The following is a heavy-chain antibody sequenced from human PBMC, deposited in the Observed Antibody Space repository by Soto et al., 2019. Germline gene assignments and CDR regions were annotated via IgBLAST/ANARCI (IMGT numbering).Heavy chain of an antibody. D-gene: IGHD2-2*01. CDR2: IWYDGSNK. Sequence: WGSLRLSCAASGFTFISYGMHFFRQSPGKWLEWVAVIWYDGSNKYYADSVEGRFTISRDNSKNTLYLQMNSLRAEDTAVYYCAREGYCSSTSCYSYYYYYGMDVWGQGTTVTVSS. V-gene: IGHV3-33*01. CDR3: AREGYCSSTSCYSYYYYYGMDV. CDR1: GFTFISYG. J-gene: IGHJ6*02.